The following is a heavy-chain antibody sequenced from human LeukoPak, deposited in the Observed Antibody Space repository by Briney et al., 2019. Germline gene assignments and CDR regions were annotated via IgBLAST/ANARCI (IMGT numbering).Heavy chain of an antibody. J-gene: IGHJ6*02. D-gene: IGHD4-17*01. CDR3: AVYGDRIYGMDV. V-gene: IGHV3-66*01. Sequence: GGSLRLSCAASGFTVSSNYMSSVRQAAGKGLEWVSVIYSGGSTYYTDSVKGRFTISRDNSKNTLYLQMNSQRAEDTAVYYCAVYGDRIYGMDVWGQGTTVTVSS. CDR2: IYSGGST. CDR1: GFTVSSNY.